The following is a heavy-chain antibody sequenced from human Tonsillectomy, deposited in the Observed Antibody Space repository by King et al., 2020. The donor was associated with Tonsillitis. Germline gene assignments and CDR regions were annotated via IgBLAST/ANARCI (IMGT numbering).Heavy chain of an antibody. CDR1: GGSVSSGSYY. CDR2: IYYSGST. D-gene: IGHD3-16*02. CDR3: ARGMYDYLWGIYRPAFDY. Sequence: VQLQESGPGLVKPSETLSLTCTVSGGSVSSGSYYWSWIRQPPGEGLEWIGYIYYSGSTNYNPSLKSRVTISVDTSKNQFSLKLTSVTAADTAVYYCARGMYDYLWGIYRPAFDYWGQGTLVTVSS. J-gene: IGHJ4*02. V-gene: IGHV4-61*01.